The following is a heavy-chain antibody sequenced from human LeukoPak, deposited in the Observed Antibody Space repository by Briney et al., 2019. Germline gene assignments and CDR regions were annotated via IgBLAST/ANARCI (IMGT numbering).Heavy chain of an antibody. J-gene: IGHJ4*02. Sequence: GGSLRLSCAASGFTFTNYAMTWVRQAPGKGLEWVSGISGSGDNTYYADSVKGRFTISRDNFKNMVFLQMNSLRAEDTAVYYWAKDRSAVTAASNYWGQGTLVTVSS. CDR3: AKDRSAVTAASNY. CDR2: ISGSGDNT. D-gene: IGHD2-2*01. CDR1: GFTFTNYA. V-gene: IGHV3-23*01.